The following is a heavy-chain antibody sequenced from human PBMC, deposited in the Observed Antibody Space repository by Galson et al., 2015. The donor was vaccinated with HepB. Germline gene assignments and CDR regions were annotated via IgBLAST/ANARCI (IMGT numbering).Heavy chain of an antibody. V-gene: IGHV1-69*11. D-gene: IGHD5-18*01. J-gene: IGHJ5*02. CDR1: GGTFSSYA. CDR2: IIPIIGTA. Sequence: SVKVSCKASGGTFSSYAISWVRQAPGQGLEWMGRIIPIIGTANYAQKFQGRVTITADESTSTAYMELSSLRSEDTAVYYCARESRQGLRYSYGLGDWFDPWGQGTLVTVSS. CDR3: ARESRQGLRYSYGLGDWFDP.